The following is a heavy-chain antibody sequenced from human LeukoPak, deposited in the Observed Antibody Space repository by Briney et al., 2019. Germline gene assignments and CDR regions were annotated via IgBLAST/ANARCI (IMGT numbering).Heavy chain of an antibody. CDR2: IYYSGNT. V-gene: IGHV4-59*01. Sequence: PSETLSLTCSVSGDSISTYYWSWIRQPPGKVLEWIGYIYYSGNTNYNPSLKSRLNISVDTSKNQFSLKLSSVTAADTAVYYCARVGAGSFDYWGQGSMVTVSS. CDR1: GDSISTYY. J-gene: IGHJ4*02. D-gene: IGHD1-26*01. CDR3: ARVGAGSFDY.